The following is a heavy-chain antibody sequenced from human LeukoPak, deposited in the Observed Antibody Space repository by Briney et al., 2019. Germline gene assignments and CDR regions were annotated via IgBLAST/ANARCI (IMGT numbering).Heavy chain of an antibody. V-gene: IGHV3-7*03. CDR3: ARRYFDC. Sequence: GGSLRLSCAASGFTFDNYWMSWVRQAPGKGLEWVANIKQDGSEKHYVDSVKGRFTISRDSAKNSLYLQMNSLGAEDTAVYYCARRYFDCWGQGTLVTVSS. CDR1: GFTFDNYW. J-gene: IGHJ4*02. D-gene: IGHD3-9*01. CDR2: IKQDGSEK.